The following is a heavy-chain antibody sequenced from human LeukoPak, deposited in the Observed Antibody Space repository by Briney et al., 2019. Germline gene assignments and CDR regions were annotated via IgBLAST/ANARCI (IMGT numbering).Heavy chain of an antibody. J-gene: IGHJ4*02. CDR2: IYYSGST. V-gene: IGHV4-39*07. Sequence: SQTLSLTCAVSGGSISSGGYSWSWIRQPPGKRLEWIGSIYYSGSTYYNPPLKSRVTISVDTSKNQFSLKLSSVTAADTAVYYCARGRSKNYDILTGYYYFDYWGQGTLVTVSS. CDR1: GGSISSGGYS. CDR3: ARGRSKNYDILTGYYYFDY. D-gene: IGHD3-9*01.